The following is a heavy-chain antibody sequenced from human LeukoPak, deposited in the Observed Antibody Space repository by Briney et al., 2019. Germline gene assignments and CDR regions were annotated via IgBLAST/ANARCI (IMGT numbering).Heavy chain of an antibody. D-gene: IGHD3-16*02. CDR2: LSFDASGR. CDR1: ELNFKTHA. V-gene: IGHV3-30*04. CDR3: ARDLQEISSFYFDY. Sequence: PGGSLRLSCVVSELNFKTHAMHWVRQAPGKGLEWVAGLSFDASGRIYADSVKGRFTISRDNSKNTLYLQMHSLSPEDTAVYFCARDLQEISSFYFDYWGQGSLVTVSS. J-gene: IGHJ4*02.